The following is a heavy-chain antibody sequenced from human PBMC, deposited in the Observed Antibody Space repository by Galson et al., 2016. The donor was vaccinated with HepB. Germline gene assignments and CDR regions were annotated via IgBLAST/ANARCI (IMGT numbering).Heavy chain of an antibody. CDR3: ARVGQELLIGGRQHDGMDV. J-gene: IGHJ6*02. CDR2: MNPNTGNI. Sequence: SVKVSCKASGYTFTSHDINWVRQAPGQGLEWVGWMNPNTGNIGYAQKFQGRVTMTRDTSISTAYMELSGLISEDTAVYYCARVGQELLIGGRQHDGMDVWGQGTTVTVSS. V-gene: IGHV1-8*01. CDR1: GYTFTSHD. D-gene: IGHD6-6*01.